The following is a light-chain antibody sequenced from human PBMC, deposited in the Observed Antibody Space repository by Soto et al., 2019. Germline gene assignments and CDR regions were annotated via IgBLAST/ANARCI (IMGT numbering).Light chain of an antibody. V-gene: IGLV2-23*02. CDR2: AVT. J-gene: IGLJ2*01. CDR3: CSYVGSSTLL. CDR1: SSDVGTYNL. Sequence: QSALTQPASVSGSPGQSITISCTGTSSDVGTYNLVSWYQQHPGKVPKLLLYAVTERPSGVSNRFSGSKSGNTASLAISGLQTEDEADYYCCSYVGSSTLLFGGGTKLTV.